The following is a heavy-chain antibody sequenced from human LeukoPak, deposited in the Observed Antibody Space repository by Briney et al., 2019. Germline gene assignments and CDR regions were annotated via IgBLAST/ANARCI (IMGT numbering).Heavy chain of an antibody. J-gene: IGHJ4*02. D-gene: IGHD1-26*01. V-gene: IGHV4-61*08. CDR3: ARDREWELQSSRYFDY. CDR2: IYYSGSTY. Sequence: PSETLSLTCAVSGGSISSGGYSWSWIRQPPGKGLEWIGYIYYSGSTYYYNPSLESRVTISLDTSKNQFSLKLNSLTAADTAVYYCARDREWELQSSRYFDYWGQGTLVTVSS. CDR1: GGSISSGGYS.